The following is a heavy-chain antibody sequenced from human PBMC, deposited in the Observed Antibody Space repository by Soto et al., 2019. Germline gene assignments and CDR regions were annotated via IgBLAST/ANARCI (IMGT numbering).Heavy chain of an antibody. CDR2: IYPGDSDT. CDR3: ARRGYGVAAYYFDY. Sequence: EALKISFKGSGYSFTSHWIGWVRQMPGKGLEWMGSIYPGDSDTRYSPSFQGQVTISADKSITTAYLQWSSLKASDTAMYYCARRGYGVAAYYFDYWGQGTLVTVSS. J-gene: IGHJ4*02. D-gene: IGHD3-3*01. CDR1: GYSFTSHW. V-gene: IGHV5-51*01.